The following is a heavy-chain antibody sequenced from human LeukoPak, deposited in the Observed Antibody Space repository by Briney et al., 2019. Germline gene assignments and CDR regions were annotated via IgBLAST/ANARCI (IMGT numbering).Heavy chain of an antibody. CDR2: IYYSGST. CDR1: GGSISSSSYY. Sequence: KPSETLSLTCTVSGGSISSSSYYWSWIRQPPGKGLEWIGYIYYSGSTNYNPSLKSRVTISVDTSKNQFSLKLSSVTAADTAVYYCARDDVGSSWYYYNPPPHSHAFDIWGQGTMVTVSS. J-gene: IGHJ3*02. V-gene: IGHV4-61*01. D-gene: IGHD6-13*01. CDR3: ARDDVGSSWYYYNPPPHSHAFDI.